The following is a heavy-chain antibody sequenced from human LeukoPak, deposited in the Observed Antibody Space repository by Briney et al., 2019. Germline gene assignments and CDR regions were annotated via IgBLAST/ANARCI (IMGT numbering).Heavy chain of an antibody. Sequence: GGSLRLSCAASGFTFSNYNMNWVRQAPGKGLEWVSGIRANGETTYYADSVRGRFTISRDNSRSMVWLQMNSLTAGDTAMYYCGRDLNWGAFDIRGLGTLVTVSS. CDR2: IRANGETT. CDR1: GFTFSNYN. V-gene: IGHV3-23*01. CDR3: GRDLNWGAFDI. J-gene: IGHJ3*02. D-gene: IGHD7-27*01.